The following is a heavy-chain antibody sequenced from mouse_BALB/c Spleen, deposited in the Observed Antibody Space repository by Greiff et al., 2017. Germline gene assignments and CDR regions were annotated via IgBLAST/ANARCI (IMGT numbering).Heavy chain of an antibody. CDR1: GYTFTDYV. D-gene: IGHD2-4*01. Sequence: VQGVESGPELVKPGASVKMSCKASGYTFTDYVISWVKQRTGQGLEWIGEIYPGSGSTYYNEKFKGKATLTADKSSNTAYMQLSSLTSEDSAVYFCARRRDYDGAWFAYWGQGTLVTVSA. J-gene: IGHJ3*01. CDR3: ARRRDYDGAWFAY. CDR2: IYPGSGST. V-gene: IGHV1-77*01.